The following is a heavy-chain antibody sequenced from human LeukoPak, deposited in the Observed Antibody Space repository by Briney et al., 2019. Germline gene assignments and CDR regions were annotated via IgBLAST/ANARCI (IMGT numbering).Heavy chain of an antibody. V-gene: IGHV4-59*01. CDR1: GGSISSYY. CDR2: IYYSGST. CDR3: ARGGLEWPDAFDI. Sequence: NPSETLSLTCTVSGGSISSYYWSWIRQPPGKGLEWIGYIYYSGSTNYNPSLKSRVTISVDTSKNQFSLKLSSVTAADTAVYYCARGGLEWPDAFDIWGQGTMVTVSS. J-gene: IGHJ3*02. D-gene: IGHD3-3*01.